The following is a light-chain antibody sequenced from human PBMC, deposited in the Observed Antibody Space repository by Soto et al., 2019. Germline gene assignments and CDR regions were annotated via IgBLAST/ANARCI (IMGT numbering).Light chain of an antibody. CDR3: QQYDGSPPWT. V-gene: IGKV3-20*01. J-gene: IGKJ1*01. CDR1: QSVSSTS. CDR2: GAS. Sequence: EIVLTQSPGTLSFSPGERATLSCRASQSVSSTSLAWYQQKPGQAPRLLIYGASNRATGIPDRFSGSGSGTDFTLTISRLEPEDFAVYYCQQYDGSPPWTFGLGNKVDIK.